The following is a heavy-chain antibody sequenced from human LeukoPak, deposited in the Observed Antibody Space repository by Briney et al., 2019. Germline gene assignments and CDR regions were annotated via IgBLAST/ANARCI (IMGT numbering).Heavy chain of an antibody. CDR1: GFTHNSNY. Sequence: GGSLSLSCPVSGFTHNSNYMSCVGQAPGKGLEWVSVIYSGGTTYYADSVKGRFTISRDNSKNTVYLQMNSLRVEDTAVYYCARAPNGAYYMDVWGTGTMVTVSS. CDR3: ARAPNGAYYMDV. D-gene: IGHD7-27*01. J-gene: IGHJ6*03. V-gene: IGHV3-53*01. CDR2: IYSGGTT.